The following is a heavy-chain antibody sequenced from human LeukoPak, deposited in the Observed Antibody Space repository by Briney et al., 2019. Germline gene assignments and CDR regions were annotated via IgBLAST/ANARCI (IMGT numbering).Heavy chain of an antibody. J-gene: IGHJ3*02. D-gene: IGHD1-14*01. V-gene: IGHV4-59*12. CDR1: GGSISSYY. Sequence: SETLSLTCTVSGGSISSYYWSWIRQPPGKGLEWIGYIYYSGSTNYNPSLKSRVTISVDTSKNQFSLKLSSVTAADTAVYYCARDPDPDAFDIWGQGTMVTVSS. CDR2: IYYSGST. CDR3: ARDPDPDAFDI.